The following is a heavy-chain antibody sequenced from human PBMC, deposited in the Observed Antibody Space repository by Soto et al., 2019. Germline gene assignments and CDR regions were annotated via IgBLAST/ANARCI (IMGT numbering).Heavy chain of an antibody. CDR3: ARVPNYYDSSGYFRWAFDI. J-gene: IGHJ3*02. Sequence: GGSLRLSCAASGFTFSSYEMNWVRQAPGKGLEWVSYISSSGSTIYYADSVKGRFTISRDNAKNSLYLQMNSLRAEDTAVYYCARVPNYYDSSGYFRWAFDIWGHGTMVTVSS. V-gene: IGHV3-48*03. CDR1: GFTFSSYE. D-gene: IGHD3-22*01. CDR2: ISSSGSTI.